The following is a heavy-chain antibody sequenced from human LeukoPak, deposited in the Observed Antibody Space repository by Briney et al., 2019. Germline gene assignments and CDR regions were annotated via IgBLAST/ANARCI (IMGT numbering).Heavy chain of an antibody. Sequence: PGGSLRLSCAASRFSFNNFAMSWVRQAPGKGLEWVSVISGSGGSTYYADSVKGRFTISRDNSKNTLYLQMNSLRAEDTAVYYCAPPVKGHWGQGTLVTVSS. J-gene: IGHJ1*01. CDR1: RFSFNNFA. CDR3: APPVKGH. D-gene: IGHD4-17*01. CDR2: ISGSGGST. V-gene: IGHV3-23*01.